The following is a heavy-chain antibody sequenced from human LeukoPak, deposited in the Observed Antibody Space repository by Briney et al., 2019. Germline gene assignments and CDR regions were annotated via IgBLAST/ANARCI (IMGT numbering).Heavy chain of an antibody. CDR2: ISYDGINK. V-gene: IGHV3-33*05. D-gene: IGHD3-22*01. Sequence: GKXLXXXXXISYDGINKYYADSVKGRFTISRDNSKNTLYLQMNSLRAEDTAVYYCARDPRPYDSSGYYDYWGQGTLVTVSS. CDR3: ARDPRPYDSSGYYDY. J-gene: IGHJ4*02.